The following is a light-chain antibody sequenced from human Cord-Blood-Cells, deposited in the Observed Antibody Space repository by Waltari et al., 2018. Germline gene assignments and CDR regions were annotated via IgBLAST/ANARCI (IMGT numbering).Light chain of an antibody. V-gene: IGKV4-1*01. Sequence: DIVMTQSPDSLAVSLGERATINCKSSQSVLYSSNNKNYLAWYQQKPGQPPKLLIYWASTXXXXXXXXXSXXXSGTDFTLTISSLQAEDVAVYYCQQYYSTPLTFGGGTKVEIK. CDR1: QSVLYSSNNKNY. J-gene: IGKJ4*01. CDR3: QQYYSTPLT. CDR2: WAS.